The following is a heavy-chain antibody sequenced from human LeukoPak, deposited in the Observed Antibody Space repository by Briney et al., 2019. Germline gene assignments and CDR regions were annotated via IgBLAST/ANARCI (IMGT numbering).Heavy chain of an antibody. CDR1: GGSVSSGSYY. J-gene: IGHJ5*02. CDR3: ARVSIVVVPAAIHNWFDP. D-gene: IGHD2-2*01. CDR2: IYYSGST. Sequence: SETLSLTCTVSGGSVSSGSYYWSWIRQPPGKGLEWIGYIYYSGSTNYNPSLKSRVTISVDTSKNQFSLKLSSVTAADTAVYYCARVSIVVVPAAIHNWFDPWGQGTLVTVSS. V-gene: IGHV4-61*01.